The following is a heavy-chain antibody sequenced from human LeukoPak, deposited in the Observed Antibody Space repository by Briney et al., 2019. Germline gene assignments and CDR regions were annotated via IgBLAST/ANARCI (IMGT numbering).Heavy chain of an antibody. V-gene: IGHV3-73*01. CDR2: IRSKANSYAT. CDR3: TRPLESARDYYYYMDV. Sequence: GGSLKLSCAASGFTFSGSAMHWVRQASGKGREWVGRIRSKANSYATAYAASVKGRFTISRDDSKNTAYLQMNSLKTEDTAVYYCTRPLESARDYYYYMDVWGKGTTVTVSS. CDR1: GFTFSGSA. J-gene: IGHJ6*03. D-gene: IGHD1-1*01.